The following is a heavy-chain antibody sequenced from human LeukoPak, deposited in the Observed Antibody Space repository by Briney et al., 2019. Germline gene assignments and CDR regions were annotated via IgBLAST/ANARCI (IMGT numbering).Heavy chain of an antibody. V-gene: IGHV4-34*01. CDR2: INHSGST. Sequence: SETLSLTCAVYGESFSGYYWNWIRQPPGKGLEWIGEINHSGSTSYNPSLKSRVTISEDTSKNQFSLSLSSVTAADTAVYYCARITFVVEGYGMDVWGQGTTVTVSS. D-gene: IGHD2-21*01. CDR1: GESFSGYY. CDR3: ARITFVVEGYGMDV. J-gene: IGHJ6*02.